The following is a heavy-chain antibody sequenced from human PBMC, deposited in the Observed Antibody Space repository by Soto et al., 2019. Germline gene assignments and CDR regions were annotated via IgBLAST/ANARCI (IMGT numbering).Heavy chain of an antibody. CDR3: ARGGFCGSGSFIQGDY. CDR2: IKSDGSNI. CDR1: GFTFSSYW. D-gene: IGHD3-10*01. J-gene: IGHJ4*02. Sequence: EVQLVESGGGLVQPGGSLRLSCAASGFTFSSYWMHWVRQAPGKGLVWVSRIKSDGSNINYADSVKGRFTISRDNAKNTLERQMSSLIAEGTAIYYWARGGFCGSGSFIQGDYWGQGTLVTVSS. V-gene: IGHV3-74*01.